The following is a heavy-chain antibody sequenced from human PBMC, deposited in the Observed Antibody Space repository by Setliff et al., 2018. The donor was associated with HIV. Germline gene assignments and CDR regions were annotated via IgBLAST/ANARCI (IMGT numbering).Heavy chain of an antibody. CDR1: GFTFSDFS. V-gene: IGHV3-11*04. J-gene: IGHJ4*02. CDR2: ISCSDNTM. CDR3: ARDGAYNIFTGLVAFDY. D-gene: IGHD3-9*01. Sequence: GSLRLSCAASGFTFSDFSMSWIRQAPGKGLEWISYISCSDNTMYYADSVKGRFTISRDNSKNSLFLQLNSLRAEDAAVYYCARDGAYNIFTGLVAFDYWGQGTLVTVSS.